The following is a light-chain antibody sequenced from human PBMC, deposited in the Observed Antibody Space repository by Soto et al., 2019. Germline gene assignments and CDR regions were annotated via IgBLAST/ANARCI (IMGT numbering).Light chain of an antibody. CDR2: KAS. J-gene: IGKJ1*01. CDR1: QSISSY. Sequence: DIQMTQSPSSLSASVGDRVTITCRASQSISSYLNWYQQKPGKAPKLLIYKASTLNSGVPSRFSGSGSETDFTLTISSLQPEDFATYSCQQSYSTTWTFGQGTKVDI. V-gene: IGKV1-39*01. CDR3: QQSYSTTWT.